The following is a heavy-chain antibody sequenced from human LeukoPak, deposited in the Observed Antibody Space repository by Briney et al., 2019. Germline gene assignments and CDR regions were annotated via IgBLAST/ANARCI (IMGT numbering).Heavy chain of an antibody. CDR3: ARVGCSSTSCYGEFDY. Sequence: ASVKVSCKASGGTFSSYAISWVRQAPGQGIEWMGGIIPIFGTANYSQKFQGRDTITADESTSTAYMELSSLRSEDTAVYYCARVGCSSTSCYGEFDYWGQGTLVTVSS. D-gene: IGHD2-2*01. V-gene: IGHV1-69*01. J-gene: IGHJ4*02. CDR2: IIPIFGTA. CDR1: GGTFSSYA.